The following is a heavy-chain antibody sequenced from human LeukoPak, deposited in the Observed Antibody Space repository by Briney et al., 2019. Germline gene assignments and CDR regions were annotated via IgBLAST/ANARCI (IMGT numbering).Heavy chain of an antibody. CDR2: ISAYNGNT. V-gene: IGHV1-18*01. Sequence: ASVKVSCKASGYTFTSYGINWVRQAPGQGLEWMGWISAYNGNTNYAQKLQGRVTMTTDTSTSTAYMELRSLRSDDTAVYYCARDPSVVAATPVDYWGQGTLVTVSS. CDR1: GYTFTSYG. CDR3: ARDPSVVAATPVDY. J-gene: IGHJ4*02. D-gene: IGHD2-15*01.